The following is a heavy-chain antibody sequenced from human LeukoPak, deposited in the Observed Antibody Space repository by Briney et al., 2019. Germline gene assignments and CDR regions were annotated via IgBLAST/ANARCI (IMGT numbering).Heavy chain of an antibody. J-gene: IGHJ6*03. D-gene: IGHD6-13*01. Sequence: GASVKASCKASGGTFSSYAISWVRQAPGQGLEWMGGIIPIFGTANYAQKFQGRVTITADESTSTAYMELSSLRSEDTAVYYCAAAAAGSSFYYMDVWGKGTTVTVSS. CDR2: IIPIFGTA. CDR3: AAAAAGSSFYYMDV. CDR1: GGTFSSYA. V-gene: IGHV1-69*13.